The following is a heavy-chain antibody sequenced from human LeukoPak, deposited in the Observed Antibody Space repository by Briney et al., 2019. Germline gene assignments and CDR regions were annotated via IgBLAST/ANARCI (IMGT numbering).Heavy chain of an antibody. J-gene: IGHJ4*02. D-gene: IGHD2-15*01. Sequence: GGSLRLSCAASGFTFSSYWMSWVRQAPGKGLEWVANIKQDGSEKYYVDSVKGRFTISRDNAKNSLYLQMNSLRAEDTAVYYCARGGVVVVVAAPKFDYWGQGTLVTVSS. CDR2: IKQDGSEK. V-gene: IGHV3-7*01. CDR3: ARGGVVVVVAAPKFDY. CDR1: GFTFSSYW.